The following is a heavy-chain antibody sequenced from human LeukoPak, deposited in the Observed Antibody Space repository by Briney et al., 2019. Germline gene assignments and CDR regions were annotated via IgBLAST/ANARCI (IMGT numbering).Heavy chain of an antibody. Sequence: GGSLRLSCAASGFTFNGFWMSWVRQAPGKGLEWVANIKQDGSDIYYLGSVRGRFTISRDNAMNSLYLQMDSLRAEDTAVYYCTRDALYGDPSYYYMDVWGKGTTVTVSS. CDR3: TRDALYGDPSYYYMDV. CDR1: GFTFNGFW. CDR2: IKQDGSDI. J-gene: IGHJ6*03. D-gene: IGHD4-17*01. V-gene: IGHV3-7*01.